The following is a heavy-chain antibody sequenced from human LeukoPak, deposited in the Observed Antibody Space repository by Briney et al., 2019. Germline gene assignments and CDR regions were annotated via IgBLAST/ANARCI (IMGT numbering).Heavy chain of an antibody. V-gene: IGHV3-30*18. D-gene: IGHD1-26*01. CDR1: GFTFSSYG. J-gene: IGHJ4*02. CDR3: AKDAYPTLSGSYLDY. CDR2: ISYDGSNK. Sequence: PGGSLRHSCAASGFTFSSYGMHWVRQAPGKGLEWVAVISYDGSNKYYADSVKGRFTISRDNSKNTLYLQMNSLRAEDTAVYYCAKDAYPTLSGSYLDYWGQGTLVTVSS.